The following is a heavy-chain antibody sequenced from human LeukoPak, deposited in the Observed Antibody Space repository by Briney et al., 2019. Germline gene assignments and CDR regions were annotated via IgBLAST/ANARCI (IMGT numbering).Heavy chain of an antibody. D-gene: IGHD1-26*01. CDR1: GFTFSSYW. CDR2: IKQDGSEK. V-gene: IGHV3-7*01. J-gene: IGHJ4*02. Sequence: GGFLRLSCAASGFTFSSYWMSWVRQAPGKGLEWVANIKQDGSEKYYVDSVKGRFTISRDNAKNSLYLQMNSLRAEDAAVYYCARDRIVGASYYFDYWGQGTLVTVSS. CDR3: ARDRIVGASYYFDY.